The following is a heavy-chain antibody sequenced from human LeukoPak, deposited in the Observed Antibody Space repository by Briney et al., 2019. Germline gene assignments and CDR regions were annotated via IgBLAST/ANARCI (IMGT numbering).Heavy chain of an antibody. CDR3: AGSRDYYGSGTWYYFDY. CDR2: IIPIFGTA. Sequence: GASVKVSCKASGYTFTGYYMHWVRQAPGQGLEWMGGIIPIFGTANYAQKFQGRVTITADESTSTAYMELSSLRSEDTAVYYFAGSRDYYGSGTWYYFDYWGQGTLVTVSS. J-gene: IGHJ4*02. CDR1: GYTFTGYY. V-gene: IGHV1-69*13. D-gene: IGHD3-10*01.